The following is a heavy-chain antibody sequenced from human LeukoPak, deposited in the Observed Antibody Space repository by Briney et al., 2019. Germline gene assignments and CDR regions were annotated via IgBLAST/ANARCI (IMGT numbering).Heavy chain of an antibody. Sequence: GGSLRLSCAASGFTFSSYAMHWVRQAPGKGLEWVAVISYDGSNKYYADSVKGRFTISRDNSKNTLYLQMNSLRAEDTAVYYCARDLSVVVTYPLFDYWGQGTLVTVSS. D-gene: IGHD2-21*02. CDR2: ISYDGSNK. CDR3: ARDLSVVVTYPLFDY. V-gene: IGHV3-30-3*01. J-gene: IGHJ4*02. CDR1: GFTFSSYA.